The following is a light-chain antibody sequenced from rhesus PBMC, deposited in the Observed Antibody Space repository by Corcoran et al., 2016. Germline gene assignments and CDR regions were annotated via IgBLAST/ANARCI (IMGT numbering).Light chain of an antibody. V-gene: IGKV1S14*01. CDR3: LQHNSYTRT. CDR2: YAS. J-gene: IGKJ1*01. CDR1: QGIRNH. Sequence: DIQMTQSPSSLSASVGDTVTITCRASQGIRNHLAWYQEKPGKAPKPLIYYASNLESGVPSRFRGSGFGTYFTLTINSLKPEEFAIYYCLQHNSYTRTVGQGTKVEIK.